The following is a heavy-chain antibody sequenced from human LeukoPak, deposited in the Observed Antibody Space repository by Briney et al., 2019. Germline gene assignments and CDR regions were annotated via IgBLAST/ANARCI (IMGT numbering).Heavy chain of an antibody. V-gene: IGHV4-61*02. CDR1: GGSISSGSYY. J-gene: IGHJ5*02. CDR3: AGANYNNWFDP. CDR2: IYTSGST. D-gene: IGHD5-24*01. Sequence: PSQTLSLTCTVSGGSISSGSYYWSWIRQPAGKGLEWIGRIYTSGSTNYNPSLKSRVTISVDTSKNQFSLKLSSVTAADTAVYYCAGANYNNWFDPWGQGTLVTVSS.